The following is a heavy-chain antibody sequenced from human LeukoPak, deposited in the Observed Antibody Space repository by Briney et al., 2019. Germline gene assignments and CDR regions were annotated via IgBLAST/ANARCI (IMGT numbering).Heavy chain of an antibody. CDR1: GYTFTGYY. CDR2: INSNSGDT. Sequence: ASVQVSCKASGYTFTGYYMHWVRQAPGQGLEWMGWINSNSGDTNYAQKFQGRVTMTRDTSISTAYMELSRLRSDDTAVYYCARDLFLAATEREGDDYWGQGTLVTVSS. D-gene: IGHD6-13*01. CDR3: ARDLFLAATEREGDDY. V-gene: IGHV1-2*02. J-gene: IGHJ4*02.